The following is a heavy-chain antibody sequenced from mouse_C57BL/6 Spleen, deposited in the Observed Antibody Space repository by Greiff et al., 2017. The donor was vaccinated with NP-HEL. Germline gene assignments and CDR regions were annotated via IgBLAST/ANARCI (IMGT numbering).Heavy chain of an antibody. Sequence: EVKLMESGGDLVKPGGSLKLSCAASGFTFSSYGMSWVRQTPDKRLEWVATISSGGSYTYYPDSVKGRFTISRDNAKNTLYLQMSSLKSEDTAMYYWARQGLDSSCCFDDWGQGTTLTVAS. CDR2: ISSGGSYT. J-gene: IGHJ2*01. CDR1: GFTFSSYG. CDR3: ARQGLDSSCCFDD. D-gene: IGHD3-2*02. V-gene: IGHV5-6*01.